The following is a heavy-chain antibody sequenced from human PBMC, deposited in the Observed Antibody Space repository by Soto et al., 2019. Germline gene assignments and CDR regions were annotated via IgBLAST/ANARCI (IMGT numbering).Heavy chain of an antibody. J-gene: IGHJ4*02. V-gene: IGHV1-69*01. CDR3: ASNYYDSSGYYMGYFDY. Sequence: QVQLVQSGAEVKKPGSSVKVSCKASGGTFSSYAISWVRQAPGQGLEWMGGIIPIFGTANYAQKFQGRVTITADESTSTAYMELSSVRSEDTAVYYCASNYYDSSGYYMGYFDYWGQGTLVTVSS. CDR1: GGTFSSYA. CDR2: IIPIFGTA. D-gene: IGHD3-22*01.